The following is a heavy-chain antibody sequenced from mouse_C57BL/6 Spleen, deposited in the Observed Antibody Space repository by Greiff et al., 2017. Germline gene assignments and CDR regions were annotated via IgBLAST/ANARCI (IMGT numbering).Heavy chain of an antibody. CDR3: ARNYGSGEFSWFAY. V-gene: IGHV1-76*01. Sequence: QVQLKQSGAELVRPGASVKLSCKASGYTFTDYYINWVKQRPGQGLEWIARIYPGSGNTYYNEKFKGKATLTAEKSSSTAYMQLSSLTSEDSAVYFCARNYGSGEFSWFAYWGQGTLVTVSA. CDR1: GYTFTDYY. J-gene: IGHJ3*01. CDR2: IYPGSGNT. D-gene: IGHD1-1*01.